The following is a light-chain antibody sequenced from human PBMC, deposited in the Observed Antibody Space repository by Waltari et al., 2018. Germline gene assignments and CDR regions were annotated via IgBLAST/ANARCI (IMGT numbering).Light chain of an antibody. J-gene: IGKJ1*01. V-gene: IGKV3-15*01. CDR3: QQYENWPLT. CDR1: QSVSRD. CDR2: GAS. Sequence: IEMTQSPATLSVSPGERATLSCRASQSVSRDLAWYQHKPGQAPRLLIYGASTRATGIPARFSGRGSVTEFILTISSLQSEDFAVYYCQQYENWPLTFGQGTKVEIK.